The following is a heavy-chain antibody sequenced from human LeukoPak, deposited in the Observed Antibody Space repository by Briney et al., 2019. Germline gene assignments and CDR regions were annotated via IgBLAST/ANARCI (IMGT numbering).Heavy chain of an antibody. CDR2: IYYTGST. J-gene: IGHJ6*03. CDR1: GGSISSYY. Sequence: PSETLSLTCTVSGGSISSYYWSWVRQPPGKGLEYIGHIYYTGSTDYNPSLKSRVTMSLDTSKNQFSLKLSSVTAADTALYSCARFSAHQLRSGYYYYMDVWGKGTTVTVSS. CDR3: ARFSAHQLRSGYYYYMDV. V-gene: IGHV4-59*01. D-gene: IGHD2-2*01.